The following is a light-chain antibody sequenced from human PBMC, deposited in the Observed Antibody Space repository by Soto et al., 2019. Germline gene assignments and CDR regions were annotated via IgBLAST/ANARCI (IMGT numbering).Light chain of an antibody. CDR2: EVS. J-gene: IGLJ1*01. Sequence: QSVLTQPPSASGSPGQSVTISCTGTSSDVGGYNYVSWYQQHPGKAPKLMIYEVSKRPSGVPDRFSGSKSGNTASLTVSGLQAEDEADYYCRSYAGSNTLYVFGTGTKSPS. CDR1: SSDVGGYNY. V-gene: IGLV2-8*01. CDR3: RSYAGSNTLYV.